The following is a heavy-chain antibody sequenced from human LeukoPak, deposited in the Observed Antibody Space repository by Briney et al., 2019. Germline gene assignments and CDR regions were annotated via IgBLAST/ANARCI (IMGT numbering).Heavy chain of an antibody. Sequence: ASVKVSCKASGYTFTSYGITWVRQAPGQGLEWMGWIRAYNGNTNYAQKLQGRVTMTTDTSTSTVYMELRSLRSDDTAVYYCARDSGLPYYYYYMDVWGKGTTVTVSS. J-gene: IGHJ6*03. CDR2: IRAYNGNT. CDR3: ARDSGLPYYYYYMDV. CDR1: GYTFTSYG. V-gene: IGHV1-18*01. D-gene: IGHD3/OR15-3a*01.